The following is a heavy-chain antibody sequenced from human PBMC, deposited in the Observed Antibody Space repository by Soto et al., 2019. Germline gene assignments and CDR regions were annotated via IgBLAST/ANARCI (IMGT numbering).Heavy chain of an antibody. CDR1: GFTFSSYW. J-gene: IGHJ4*02. CDR2: IKQDGSEK. Sequence: GGSLRLSCAASGFTFSSYWMSWVRQAPGKGLEWVANIKQDGSEKYYVDSVKGRFTISRDNAKNSLYLQMNSLRAEDTAVYYCARDSGEWFGEFEGGPFDYWGQGTLVTVSS. V-gene: IGHV3-7*01. D-gene: IGHD3-10*01. CDR3: ARDSGEWFGEFEGGPFDY.